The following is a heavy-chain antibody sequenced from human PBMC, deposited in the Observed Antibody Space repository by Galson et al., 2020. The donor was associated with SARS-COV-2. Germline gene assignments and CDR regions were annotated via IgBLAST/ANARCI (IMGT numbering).Heavy chain of an antibody. Sequence: ASETLSLTCDVSGDSISSTIWWSWVRQPPGKGLEWGGEISNSGSTNYNPSLKNRVTISLGKSKNQFSLKLTSVTAADTAVYYCARPYYGSGSFPAFAYWGPGTLVTVSS. V-gene: IGHV4-4*02. CDR2: ISNSGST. CDR1: GDSISSTIW. J-gene: IGHJ4*02. D-gene: IGHD3-10*01. CDR3: ARPYYGSGSFPAFAY.